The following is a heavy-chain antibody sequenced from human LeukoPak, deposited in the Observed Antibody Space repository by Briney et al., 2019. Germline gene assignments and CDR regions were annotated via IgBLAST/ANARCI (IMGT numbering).Heavy chain of an antibody. CDR2: ISASGDVT. CDR1: RFSFSTYP. V-gene: IGHV3-23*01. Sequence: GGSLRLSCEVSRFSFSTYPMGWVRRAPGKGLEWVSGISASGDVTFHADPLKGRFTISRDNSKNTLYHQMDSLRAEDTAKDYGAKSLLTTASGTGRAFDIWGQGTMVTVSA. CDR3: AKSLLTTASGTGRAFDI. D-gene: IGHD1-26*01. J-gene: IGHJ3*02.